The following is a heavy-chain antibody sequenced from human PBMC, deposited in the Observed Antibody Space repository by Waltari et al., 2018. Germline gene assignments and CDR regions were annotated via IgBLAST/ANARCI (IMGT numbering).Heavy chain of an antibody. Sequence: QVQLVQSGAEVKKPGSSVKVSCKASGGTFSSYAISWVRQAPGQGLEWMGGISPIFGTANYAQKFQGRVTITTDESTSTAYMELSSLRSEDTAVYYCARAGRRYYDSSGYYHAFDIWGQGTMVTVSS. CDR1: GGTFSSYA. V-gene: IGHV1-69*05. D-gene: IGHD3-22*01. CDR3: ARAGRRYYDSSGYYHAFDI. J-gene: IGHJ3*02. CDR2: ISPIFGTA.